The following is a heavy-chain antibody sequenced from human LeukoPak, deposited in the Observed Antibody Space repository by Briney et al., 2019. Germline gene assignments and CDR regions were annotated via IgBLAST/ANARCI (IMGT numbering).Heavy chain of an antibody. CDR1: GGTFSSYA. CDR2: IIPIFGTA. J-gene: IGHJ4*02. Sequence: GSSVTVSCTASGGTFSSYAISWVRQAPGQGLEWMGGIIPIFGTANYAQKFQGRVTITADESTSTAYMELSSLRSEDTAVYYCARDEHRLGSYRDYWGQGTLVTVSS. CDR3: ARDEHRLGSYRDY. V-gene: IGHV1-69*01. D-gene: IGHD3-10*01.